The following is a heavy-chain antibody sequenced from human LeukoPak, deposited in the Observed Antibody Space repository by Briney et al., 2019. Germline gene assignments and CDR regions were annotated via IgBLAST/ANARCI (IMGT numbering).Heavy chain of an antibody. CDR1: GGSISSHY. D-gene: IGHD3-10*01. CDR2: IHYSGTT. J-gene: IGHJ5*02. Sequence: SETLSLTCTVSGGSISSHYWSWIRQPPGKGLEWIGYIHYSGTTNSNASLKSRVTISVDTSKNQFSLKLSSVTAADTAVYYCAREDGSENWIDPWGQGTLVTVSS. CDR3: AREDGSENWIDP. V-gene: IGHV4-59*11.